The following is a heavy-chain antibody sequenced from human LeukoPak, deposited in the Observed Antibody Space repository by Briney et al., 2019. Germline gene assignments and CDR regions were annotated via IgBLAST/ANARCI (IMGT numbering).Heavy chain of an antibody. V-gene: IGHV3-73*01. CDR1: GLTFSGSA. CDR3: TVSSGFDY. D-gene: IGHD6-19*01. J-gene: IGHJ4*02. Sequence: GGSLRLSCAASGLTFSGSAMHWVRQASGKGLEWVGCIRSKANSYATAYAASVKGRFTISRDDSKNTAYLQMNSLKTEDTAVYYRTVSSGFDYWGQGTLVTVSS. CDR2: IRSKANSYAT.